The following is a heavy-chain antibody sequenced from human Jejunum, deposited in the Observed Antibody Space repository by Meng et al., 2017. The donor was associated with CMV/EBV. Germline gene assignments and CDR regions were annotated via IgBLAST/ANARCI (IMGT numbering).Heavy chain of an antibody. CDR3: AKGGAYNRDY. CDR2: ISHSGIT. J-gene: IGHJ4*02. CDR1: GVSFRGSC. Sequence: LPCVVHGVSFRGSCWSWIRQPPGKGLEWIGEISHSGITKYNPSLKSRVTISGDVSKNQFSLKLTSVTAADTAVYYCAKGGAYNRDYWGQGTLVTVSS. D-gene: IGHD3-10*01. V-gene: IGHV4-34*01.